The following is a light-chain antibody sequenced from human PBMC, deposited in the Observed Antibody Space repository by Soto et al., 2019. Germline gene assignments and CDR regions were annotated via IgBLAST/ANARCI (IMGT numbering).Light chain of an antibody. CDR3: QHYHSFPHT. CDR1: QSISNW. CDR2: DAS. J-gene: IGKJ2*01. V-gene: IGKV1-5*01. Sequence: DIQVTQSPSTLSAYVGDRVTITCRASQSISNWLAWYQQKPGQAPKLLMYDASKLESGVPSRFSGSGSGTEFTLTISSLQPDDFASYYCQHYHSFPHTFGQGAKLEIK.